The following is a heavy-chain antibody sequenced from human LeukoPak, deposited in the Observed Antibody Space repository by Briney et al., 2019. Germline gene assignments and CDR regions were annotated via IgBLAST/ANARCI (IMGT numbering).Heavy chain of an antibody. CDR2: ISGSGSST. V-gene: IGHV3-23*01. Sequence: PGGSLRLSCAASGFTFTNYAMSWVRQAPGKGLEWVSTISGSGSSTYYADSVKGRFTISRDNSNNTLYLQMNSLRAEDTAVYYCAKFSDRTWPYYFDYWGQGTLVTVSS. CDR3: AKFSDRTWPYYFDY. D-gene: IGHD3-16*01. J-gene: IGHJ4*02. CDR1: GFTFTNYA.